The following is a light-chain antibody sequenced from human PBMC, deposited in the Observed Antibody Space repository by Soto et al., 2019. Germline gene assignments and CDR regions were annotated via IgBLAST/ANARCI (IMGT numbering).Light chain of an antibody. V-gene: IGKV1-39*01. CDR1: QSISSY. J-gene: IGKJ2*01. CDR3: QQSYSTPPYT. Sequence: DIQMTQSPSSLSASVGDRVTITCRARQSISSYLNWYQQKPGKAPKLLIYAASSLQSGVPSRFSGSGSGTDFTLTIGSLQPEDFATYYCQQSYSTPPYTFGQGTKLEIK. CDR2: AAS.